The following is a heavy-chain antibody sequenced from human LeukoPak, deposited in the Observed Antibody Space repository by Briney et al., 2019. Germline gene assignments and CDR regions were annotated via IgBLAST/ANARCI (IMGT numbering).Heavy chain of an antibody. Sequence: PSETLSLTCTVSGGSISSGDYYWNWIRQPPGKGLEWIGNIYHRGSRFYNPSLKSRLTILVDTSKNQFSLNLSPVTAADTAVYYCARDGGGPWGQGTLVTVSS. D-gene: IGHD3-16*01. CDR1: GGSISSGDYY. CDR2: IYHRGSR. J-gene: IGHJ5*02. CDR3: ARDGGGP. V-gene: IGHV4-30-4*01.